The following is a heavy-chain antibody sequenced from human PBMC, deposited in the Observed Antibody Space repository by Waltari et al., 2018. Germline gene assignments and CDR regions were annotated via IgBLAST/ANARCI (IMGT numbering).Heavy chain of an antibody. V-gene: IGHV3-7*01. CDR2: INQDGNGL. CDR3: ARVPLPWYLDY. Sequence: EVQVVESGGGLVQPGGSLRLSCAASGFTFGNYWMTWVRLAPGKGVEWVANINQDGNGLHYVDSVRGRFTISRDNAKNSMFLQMNSLRAEDTAVYYCARVPLPWYLDYWGQGTLVTVSS. CDR1: GFTFGNYW. J-gene: IGHJ4*02.